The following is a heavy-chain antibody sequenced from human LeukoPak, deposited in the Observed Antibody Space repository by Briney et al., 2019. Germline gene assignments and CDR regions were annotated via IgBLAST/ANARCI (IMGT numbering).Heavy chain of an antibody. CDR1: GYTFTSYG. D-gene: IGHD3-10*01. V-gene: IGHV1-18*01. J-gene: IGHJ4*02. Sequence: ASVKVSRKASGYTFTSYGISWVRQAPGQGLEWMGWISAYNGNTNYAQKLQGRVTMTTDTSTSTAYMELRSLRSDDTAVYYCARNYYGLGSYYYFDYWGQGTLVTVSS. CDR2: ISAYNGNT. CDR3: ARNYYGLGSYYYFDY.